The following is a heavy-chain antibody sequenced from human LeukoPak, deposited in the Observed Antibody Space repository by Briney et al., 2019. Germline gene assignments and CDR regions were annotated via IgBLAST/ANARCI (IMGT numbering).Heavy chain of an antibody. J-gene: IGHJ6*03. Sequence: PSETLSLTRTVSGGSITNCCWGWIRQPAGRGLDWIGRISSTGNTAYSPSLQSRVTMSVDTSKNQFSLKLNSVTAADTAVYYCARVPPSYSDSSKIYYYYNVDVWGKGTPVTVSS. CDR2: ISSTGNT. V-gene: IGHV4-4*07. D-gene: IGHD1-26*01. CDR3: ARVPPSYSDSSKIYYYYNVDV. CDR1: GGSITNCC.